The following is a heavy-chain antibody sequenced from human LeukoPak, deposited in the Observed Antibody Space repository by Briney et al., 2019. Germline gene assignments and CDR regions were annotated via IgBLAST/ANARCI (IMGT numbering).Heavy chain of an antibody. Sequence: GGSLRLSCAASGFTFSSYSMNWVRQAPGKGLEWVSYISSSSSSIYYADSVKGRFTISRDNSKNTLCLQMNSLRAEDTAVYYCAKDLEDGDGQVDYWGQGTLVTVSS. V-gene: IGHV3-48*01. CDR1: GFTFSSYS. J-gene: IGHJ4*02. CDR2: ISSSSSSI. CDR3: AKDLEDGDGQVDY. D-gene: IGHD4-17*01.